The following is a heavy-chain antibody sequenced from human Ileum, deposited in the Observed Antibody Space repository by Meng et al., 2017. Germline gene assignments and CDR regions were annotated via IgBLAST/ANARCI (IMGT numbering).Heavy chain of an antibody. J-gene: IGHJ4*02. Sequence: QGQLQESGPGLVRPSETSSLTCPVPVGAVRTSDYQWGWIRQPPGKGLEWIGYAGTNYNPSLKSRVTISVDTSKRQFSLKLTSVTAADTAVYYCARDHWGSLDYWGQGILVTVSS. D-gene: IGHD7-27*01. CDR1: VGAVRTSDYQ. V-gene: IGHV4-61*08. CDR3: ARDHWGSLDY. CDR2: AGT.